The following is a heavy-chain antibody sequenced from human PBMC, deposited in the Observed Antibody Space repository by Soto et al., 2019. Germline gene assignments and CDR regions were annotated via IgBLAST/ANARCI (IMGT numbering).Heavy chain of an antibody. V-gene: IGHV3-23*01. D-gene: IGHD6-13*01. CDR3: ARHRSSSWVKPADY. CDR2: VSGNGKTT. Sequence: GGSLRLSCAASGFXFSTYGMTWVRQAPGKGLEWVSGVSGNGKTTYYAESVKGRFTISRDNSKNTLHLQMNSLKAEDTAVYYCARHRSSSWVKPADYWGQGTLVTVSS. CDR1: GFXFSTYG. J-gene: IGHJ4*02.